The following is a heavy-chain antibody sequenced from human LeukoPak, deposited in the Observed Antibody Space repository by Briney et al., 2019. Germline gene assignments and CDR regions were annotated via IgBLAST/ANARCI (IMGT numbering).Heavy chain of an antibody. D-gene: IGHD5-18*01. V-gene: IGHV4-34*01. CDR2: INHSGST. Sequence: SETLSLTCAVYGGSFSGYYWSWVRQPPGKGLEWIGEINHSGSTNYNPSLKSRVTISVATSKNQFSLKLSSVTAADTAVYYCAREGGYSYGYYFDYWGQGTLVTVSS. CDR1: GGSFSGYY. J-gene: IGHJ4*02. CDR3: AREGGYSYGYYFDY.